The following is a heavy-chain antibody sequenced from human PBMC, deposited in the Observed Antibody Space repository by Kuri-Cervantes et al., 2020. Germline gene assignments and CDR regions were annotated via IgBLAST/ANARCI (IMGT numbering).Heavy chain of an antibody. J-gene: IGHJ2*01. D-gene: IGHD1-26*01. CDR2: ISGSGGST. V-gene: IGHV3-23*01. Sequence: GSLRLSCAASGFTFSSYAMSWVRQAPGKGLEWVSAISGSGGSTYYADSVKGRFTISRDNAKNSLYLQMNGLRAEDTAVYYCARAGLVGATSVLVWYFDLWGRGTLVTVSS. CDR3: ARAGLVGATSVLVWYFDL. CDR1: GFTFSSYA.